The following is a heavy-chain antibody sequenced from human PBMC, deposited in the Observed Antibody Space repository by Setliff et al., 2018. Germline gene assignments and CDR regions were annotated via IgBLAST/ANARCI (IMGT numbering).Heavy chain of an antibody. CDR1: GYAFITFG. Sequence: ASVKVSCKTSGYAFITFGMSWVRQAPGQGLEWMGWMSPVYEITNYARKFQGRVTLTADTSTTTAYLELASLRDDDTAVYYCVRGPGPSVVVAIPFDHWGQGSLVTVSS. D-gene: IGHD5-12*01. CDR3: VRGPGPSVVVAIPFDH. J-gene: IGHJ4*02. V-gene: IGHV1-18*01. CDR2: MSPVYEIT.